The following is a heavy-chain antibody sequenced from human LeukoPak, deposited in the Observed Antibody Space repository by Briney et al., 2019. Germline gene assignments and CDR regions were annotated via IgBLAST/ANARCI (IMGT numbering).Heavy chain of an antibody. Sequence: SETLSLACTVSGGSISSSSYYWGWIRQPPGKGLEWIGSIYYSGSTYYNPSLKSRVTISVDTSKNQFSLKLNSVTAADTAVYYCARHEIRIYYGSGTLNWFDPWGQGTLVTVSS. D-gene: IGHD3-10*01. CDR1: GGSISSSSYY. V-gene: IGHV4-39*01. J-gene: IGHJ5*02. CDR3: ARHEIRIYYGSGTLNWFDP. CDR2: IYYSGST.